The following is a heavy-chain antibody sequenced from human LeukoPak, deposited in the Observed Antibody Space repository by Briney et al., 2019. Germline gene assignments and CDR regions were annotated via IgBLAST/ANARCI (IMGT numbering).Heavy chain of an antibody. CDR3: AKDRAVWGSSSWCFDY. D-gene: IGHD6-13*01. V-gene: IGHV3-23*01. Sequence: PGGSLRLSCAASGFTFSSYAMSWVRQAPGKGLEWVSAISGSGGSTYYADSVKGRFTISRDNSKNTLYLLMNSLRAEDTAVYYCAKDRAVWGSSSWCFDYWGQGTLVPVSS. CDR1: GFTFSSYA. CDR2: ISGSGGST. J-gene: IGHJ4*02.